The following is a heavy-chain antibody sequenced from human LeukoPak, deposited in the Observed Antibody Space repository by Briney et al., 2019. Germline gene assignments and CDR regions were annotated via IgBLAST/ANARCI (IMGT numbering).Heavy chain of an antibody. D-gene: IGHD6-19*01. V-gene: IGHV5-51*01. CDR2: IFPGDSDT. Sequence: GESLKICRKGSGYNFNSDWIAWLRQMPGKGLEWMGIIFPGDSDTRYSPSFQGQVTISADKSISTAYLRWSSLKASDTAMYYCARMTSDWYFDYWGQGTLVTVSS. CDR3: ARMTSDWYFDY. CDR1: GYNFNSDW. J-gene: IGHJ4*02.